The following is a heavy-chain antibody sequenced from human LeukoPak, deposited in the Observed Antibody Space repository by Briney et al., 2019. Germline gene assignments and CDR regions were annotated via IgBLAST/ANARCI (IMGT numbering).Heavy chain of an antibody. CDR3: ARAGYYDSSGYYYFDY. CDR2: VSAYNGNT. CDR1: GYTFTNYA. V-gene: IGHV1-18*01. D-gene: IGHD3-22*01. Sequence: GASVKVSCKASGYTFTNYAVTWVRQAPGQGLEWMGWVSAYNGNTHYAQKLQGRVTMTTDTSTSTAYMELRSLRSDDTAVYYCARAGYYDSSGYYYFDYWGQGTLVTVSS. J-gene: IGHJ4*02.